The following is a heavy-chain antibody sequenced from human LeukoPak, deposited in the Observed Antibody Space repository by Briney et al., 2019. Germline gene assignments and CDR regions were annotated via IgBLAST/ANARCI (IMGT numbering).Heavy chain of an antibody. D-gene: IGHD5/OR15-5a*01. CDR3: ARAISVYDYDFDY. CDR2: IVPSDSYT. CDR1: GYSFTSYW. Sequence: GESLKISCKGSGYSFTSYWISWVRQMPGKGLEWMGRIVPSDSYTNYSPSLQGHVTISADKSVSIAYLQWSRLKASDSAMYYCARAISVYDYDFDYWGQGTLVTVSS. V-gene: IGHV5-10-1*01. J-gene: IGHJ4*02.